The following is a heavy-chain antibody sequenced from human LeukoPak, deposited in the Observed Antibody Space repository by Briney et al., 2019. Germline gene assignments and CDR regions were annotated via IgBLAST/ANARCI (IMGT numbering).Heavy chain of an antibody. V-gene: IGHV4-59*01. CDR2: IYYSGST. D-gene: IGHD6-13*01. CDR3: AKGRVSSRTWYSTYYYSFYMDL. Sequence: SETLSLTCTVSGGSISSYYWSWIRQPPGKGLEWIGYIYYSGSTNYNPALNGRVSISRDTTKNLSSLRLSSVPAADTAVYSCAKGRVSSRTWYSTYYYSFYMDLWGKGTTVTVSS. CDR1: GGSISSYY. J-gene: IGHJ6*03.